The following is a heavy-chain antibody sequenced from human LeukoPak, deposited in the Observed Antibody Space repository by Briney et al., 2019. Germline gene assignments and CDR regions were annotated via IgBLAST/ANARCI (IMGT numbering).Heavy chain of an antibody. Sequence: PGGSLRLSCAASGFTFSSYSMNWVCQAPGKGLEWVSSISSSSSYIYYAGSVKGRFTISRDNAKNSLYLQMNSLRAEDTAVYYCARGSSSTGYYFDYWGQGTLVTVSS. CDR2: ISSSSSYI. V-gene: IGHV3-21*01. D-gene: IGHD3-22*01. CDR1: GFTFSSYS. J-gene: IGHJ4*02. CDR3: ARGSSSTGYYFDY.